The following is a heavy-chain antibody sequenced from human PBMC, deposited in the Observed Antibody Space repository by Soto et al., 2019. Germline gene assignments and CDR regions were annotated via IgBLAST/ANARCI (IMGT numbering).Heavy chain of an antibody. CDR2: INPNSGGT. CDR1: GYTFTGYY. V-gene: IGHV1-2*04. Sequence: QVQLVQSGAEVKKPGASVKVSCKASGYTFTGYYMHWVRQAPGQGLEWMGWINPNSGGTNYAQKVQGWVTRTRDTSISTAYMELSRLRSDDTAVYYCARDQGMTTVTTGYYGMDVWGQGTTVTVSS. J-gene: IGHJ6*02. D-gene: IGHD4-17*01. CDR3: ARDQGMTTVTTGYYGMDV.